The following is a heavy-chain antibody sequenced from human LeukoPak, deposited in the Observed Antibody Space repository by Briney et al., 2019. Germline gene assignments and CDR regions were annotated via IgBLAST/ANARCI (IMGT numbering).Heavy chain of an antibody. D-gene: IGHD3-16*01. J-gene: IGHJ5*02. Sequence: ASVKVSCKASGHTFTSYAMHWVRQAPGQRLEWMGWINAGNGNTKYSQKFQGRVTITRDTSASTAYMELSSLRSEDTAVYYCARDLGRRWFDPWGQGTLVTVSS. CDR2: INAGNGNT. CDR1: GHTFTSYA. V-gene: IGHV1-3*01. CDR3: ARDLGRRWFDP.